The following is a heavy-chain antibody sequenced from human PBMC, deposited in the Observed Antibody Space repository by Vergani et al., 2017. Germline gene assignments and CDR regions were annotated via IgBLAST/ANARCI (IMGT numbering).Heavy chain of an antibody. Sequence: EVQLVESGGGLVQPGGSLRLSCAASGFTFSSYWMSWVRQAPGKGLEWVANIKQDGSEKYYVDSVKGRFTISRDNAKNSLYLQMNSLRAEDTAVYYCATPSLGELLFSRRVEYGMDVWGQGTTVTVSS. CDR1: GFTFSSYW. J-gene: IGHJ6*02. V-gene: IGHV3-7*01. CDR3: ATPSLGELLFSRRVEYGMDV. D-gene: IGHD3-10*01. CDR2: IKQDGSEK.